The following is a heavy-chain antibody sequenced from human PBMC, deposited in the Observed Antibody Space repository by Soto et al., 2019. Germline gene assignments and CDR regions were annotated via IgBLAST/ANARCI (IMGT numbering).Heavy chain of an antibody. CDR3: ARRYYYDSSGSYDAFDI. Sequence: PGESLKISCKGSGYSFTNYWSSWVRQMPGKGLEWMGRIDPSDSYTNYSPSFQGHVTISADKSISTAYLQWSSLKASDTAMYYCARRYYYDSSGSYDAFDIWGQGTMVTVSS. J-gene: IGHJ3*02. CDR1: GYSFTNYW. CDR2: IDPSDSYT. D-gene: IGHD3-22*01. V-gene: IGHV5-10-1*01.